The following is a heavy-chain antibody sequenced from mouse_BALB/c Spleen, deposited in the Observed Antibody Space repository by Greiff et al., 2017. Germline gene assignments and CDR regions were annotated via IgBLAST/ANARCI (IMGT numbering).Heavy chain of an antibody. Sequence: DVKLVESGGGLVKPGGSLKLSCAASGFAFSSYDMSWVRQTPEKRLEWVAYISSGGGSTYYPDTVKGRFTISRDNAKNTLYLQMSSLNSEDTAMYYCARHRGFYDGYYWYCDVWGAGTTVTVSS. CDR3: ARHRGFYDGYYWYCDV. J-gene: IGHJ1*01. D-gene: IGHD2-3*01. V-gene: IGHV5-12-1*01. CDR2: ISSGGGST. CDR1: GFAFSSYD.